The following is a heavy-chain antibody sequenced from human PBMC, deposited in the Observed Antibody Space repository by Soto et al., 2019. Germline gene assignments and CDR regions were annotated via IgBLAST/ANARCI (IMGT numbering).Heavy chain of an antibody. V-gene: IGHV3-66*01. CDR2: INDGGGT. Sequence: PGGSLRLSCAASVLPVSNSYMLWVRQAPGRGLEWVSVINDGGGTNYADSVKGRSSISRDNSKNTVFFQMNSLRAEDTAVYYCARDLINKAFDIWGQGTMVTVSS. CDR1: VLPVSNSY. D-gene: IGHD2-8*01. CDR3: ARDLINKAFDI. J-gene: IGHJ3*02.